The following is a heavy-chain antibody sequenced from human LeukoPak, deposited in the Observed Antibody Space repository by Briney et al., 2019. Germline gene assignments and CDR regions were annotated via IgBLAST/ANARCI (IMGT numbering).Heavy chain of an antibody. V-gene: IGHV4-39*07. J-gene: IGHJ4*02. D-gene: IGHD6-13*01. CDR2: IYYSGST. CDR3: ARRGYSSSWYDY. CDR1: GDSISSSSYY. Sequence: SETLSLTCTVSGDSISSSSYYWGWIRQPPGKGLEWIGSIYYSGSTSYNPSLKSRVTISVDTSKNQFSLKLSSVTAADTAVYYCARRGYSSSWYDYWGQGTLVTVSS.